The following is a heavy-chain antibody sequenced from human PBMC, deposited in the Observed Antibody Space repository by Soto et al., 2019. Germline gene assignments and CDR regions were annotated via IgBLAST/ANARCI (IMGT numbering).Heavy chain of an antibody. D-gene: IGHD2-15*01. CDR2: IYYSGTS. J-gene: IGHJ4*02. CDR1: GGSISSSSYY. Sequence: QVQLQESGPGVVKPSETLSLTCVVSGGSISSSSYYWDWIRQPPGKGLEWIGTIYYSGTSNYNPSLTGLVTISVDTSKNQFSLKLTSVTAADTAVYYCARHAIGVVVPAAIRNWGQGSLVTVSS. CDR3: ARHAIGVVVPAAIRN. V-gene: IGHV4-39*01.